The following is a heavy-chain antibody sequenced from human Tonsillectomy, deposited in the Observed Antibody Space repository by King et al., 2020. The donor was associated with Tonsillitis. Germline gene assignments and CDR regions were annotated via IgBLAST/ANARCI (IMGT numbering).Heavy chain of an antibody. V-gene: IGHV4-39*07. Sequence: QLQESGPGLVKPSETLSLTCTVSGGSIRSSDYYWGWIRQPPGKGLEWIGSIYYSGSTSYNQSLKSRVTISGDRSQNHFSLKLSSVTAADTAVYYCGAPYLSWFYRYHWGQGTLLAVSS. CDR2: IYYSGST. CDR1: GGSIRSSDYY. J-gene: IGHJ5*02. CDR3: GAPYLSWFYRYH. D-gene: IGHD3-10*01.